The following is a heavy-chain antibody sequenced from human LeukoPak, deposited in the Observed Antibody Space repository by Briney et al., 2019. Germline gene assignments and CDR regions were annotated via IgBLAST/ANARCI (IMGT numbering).Heavy chain of an antibody. CDR2: ISYSGTT. CDR1: GVTKNTYY. Sequence: SETLSLTCTVSGVTKNTYYWSWIRQPPGKGLEWIGFISYSGTTRYSPSLKSRVTMSVNAPKNQSSLKLSSVPAADPAGYYCATSFPPGSYGLPASWGQGTLVSVSS. CDR3: ATSFPPGSYGLPAS. J-gene: IGHJ5*02. V-gene: IGHV4-59*01. D-gene: IGHD3-10*01.